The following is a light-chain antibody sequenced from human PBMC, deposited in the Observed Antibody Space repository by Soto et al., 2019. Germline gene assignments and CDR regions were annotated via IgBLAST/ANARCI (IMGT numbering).Light chain of an antibody. J-gene: IGLJ2*01. Sequence: SYELTQPLSVSVSPGQTASITCSGHKLGDRYASWYQQRPGQPPVLVMFQDDRRPSGIPDRFSGSNSGNTATLTISGTDTVDEADYYCQAWDKSSVIFGGGTKVTVL. V-gene: IGLV3-1*01. CDR2: QDD. CDR3: QAWDKSSVI. CDR1: KLGDRY.